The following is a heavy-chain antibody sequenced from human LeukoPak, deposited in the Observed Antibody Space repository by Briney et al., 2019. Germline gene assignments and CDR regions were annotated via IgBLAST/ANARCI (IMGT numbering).Heavy chain of an antibody. CDR2: ISGSGGST. CDR1: GFTLSSYA. V-gene: IGHV3-23*01. Sequence: PGGSLSLSCAPSGFTLSSYAMSWVRQAPGKGLEWVSAISGSGGSTYNADSVKGRFTLSRDNSKNTLSLQMHSLRAEDTAVYYCAKDLGYSGYDYFFDYWGQGTLVTVSS. J-gene: IGHJ4*02. CDR3: AKDLGYSGYDYFFDY. D-gene: IGHD5-12*01.